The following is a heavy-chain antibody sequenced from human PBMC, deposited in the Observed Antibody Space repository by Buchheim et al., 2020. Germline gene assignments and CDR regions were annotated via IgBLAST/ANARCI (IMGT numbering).Heavy chain of an antibody. V-gene: IGHV4-30-2*01. CDR3: ARAIRRDGYNRRFDY. Sequence: LQLQESGSGLVKPSQTLSLTCAVSGGSISSGGYSWSWIRQPPGKGLEWIGYIYHSGSTYYNPSLKSRVTLSVDRSKNQFSLKLSSVTAADTAVYYCARAIRRDGYNRRFDYWGQGTL. J-gene: IGHJ4*02. CDR2: IYHSGST. D-gene: IGHD5-24*01. CDR1: GGSISSGGYS.